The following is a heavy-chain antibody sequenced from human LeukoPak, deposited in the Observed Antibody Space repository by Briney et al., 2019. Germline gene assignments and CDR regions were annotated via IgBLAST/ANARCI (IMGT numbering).Heavy chain of an antibody. J-gene: IGHJ4*02. CDR3: ARNPAYYYPDYFDY. V-gene: IGHV3-7*01. CDR2: IKQDGSEK. CDR1: GFMFSGYW. Sequence: GGSLRLSCAASGFMFSGYWMSWVRQAPGKGLEWVANIKQDGSEKYYVDSVKGRFTISRDNAKNSLYLQMNSLRAADTAVYYCARNPAYYYPDYFDYWAQGTLVTVSS. D-gene: IGHD3-22*01.